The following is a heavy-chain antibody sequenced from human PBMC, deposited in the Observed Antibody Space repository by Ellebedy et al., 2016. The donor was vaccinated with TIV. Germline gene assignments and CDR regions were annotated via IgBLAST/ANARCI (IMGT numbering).Heavy chain of an antibody. CDR3: ARRGSYGDYAVQINSWLGL. CDR2: IYQDGSNQ. J-gene: IGHJ5*02. Sequence: GESLKISCVASGFSFRSYWMSWVRQAPGKGLEWVANIYQDGSNQYYVDSVKGRFTISRDNANKSLFLQMNGLRGEDTAVYYCARRGSYGDYAVQINSWLGLWGQGTLVIVSS. D-gene: IGHD4-17*01. CDR1: GFSFRSYW. V-gene: IGHV3-7*01.